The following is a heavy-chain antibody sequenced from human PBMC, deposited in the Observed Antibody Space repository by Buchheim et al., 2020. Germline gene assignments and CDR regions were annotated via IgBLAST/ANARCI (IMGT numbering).Heavy chain of an antibody. V-gene: IGHV3-30*18. CDR2: ISYDGSKK. Sequence: QVQVVESGGGVVQPGGSPRLSCGASGFSFRDYGMHWVRQAPGKGLEWVAVISYDGSKKYYGDSVKGRFTISRDNSKNMVFLQMNSLRVEDTAVYYCTKASYYGSGDYYSRMGYFFGMDVWGPGTT. D-gene: IGHD3-10*01. CDR1: GFSFRDYG. J-gene: IGHJ6*02. CDR3: TKASYYGSGDYYSRMGYFFGMDV.